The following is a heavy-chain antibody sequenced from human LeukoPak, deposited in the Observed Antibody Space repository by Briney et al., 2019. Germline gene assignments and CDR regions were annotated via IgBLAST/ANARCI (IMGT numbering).Heavy chain of an antibody. J-gene: IGHJ6*03. Sequence: GGSLRLSCAASGFTFSSYSMNWVRQAPGKGLEWVSSISSSSSYIYYADSVKGRFTISRDNAKNSLYLQMNSLRAEDTAVYYCARDSFAVEVPAVIYYYYMDVWGKGTTVTVSS. CDR3: ARDSFAVEVPAVIYYYYMDV. CDR2: ISSSSSYI. D-gene: IGHD2-2*01. V-gene: IGHV3-21*01. CDR1: GFTFSSYS.